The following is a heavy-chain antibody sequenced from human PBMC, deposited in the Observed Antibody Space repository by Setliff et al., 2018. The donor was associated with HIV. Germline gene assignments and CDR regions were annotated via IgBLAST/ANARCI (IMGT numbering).Heavy chain of an antibody. J-gene: IGHJ4*02. Sequence: PSETLSLTCTVSGGSISSRNFYWGWIRQPPGKGLEWIGSIYYSGSTYYNPSLNSRVTISVDASKNQFSLKLSSVTAADTAVYYCASLPPLYDSSGYYFDYWGQGTLVTVSS. CDR2: IYYSGST. V-gene: IGHV4-39*01. CDR1: GGSISSRNFY. D-gene: IGHD3-22*01. CDR3: ASLPPLYDSSGYYFDY.